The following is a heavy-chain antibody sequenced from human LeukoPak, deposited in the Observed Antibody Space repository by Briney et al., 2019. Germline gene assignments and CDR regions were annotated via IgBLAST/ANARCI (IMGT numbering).Heavy chain of an antibody. CDR1: GFTFSSYE. J-gene: IGHJ4*02. V-gene: IGHV3-48*03. CDR3: ARDRRGITLFSPFDY. CDR2: ISSSGSTI. D-gene: IGHD3-9*01. Sequence: GGSLRLSCAASGFTFSSYEMNWVRQAPGKGLEWVSYISSSGSTIYYADSVKGRFTISRDNAKNSLYLQMNSLRAEDTAVYYCARDRRGITLFSPFDYWGQGTLVTVSS.